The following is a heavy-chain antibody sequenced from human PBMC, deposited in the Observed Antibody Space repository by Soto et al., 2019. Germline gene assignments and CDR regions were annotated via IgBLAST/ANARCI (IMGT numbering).Heavy chain of an antibody. V-gene: IGHV4-30-4*01. J-gene: IGHJ5*01. CDR2: VYYRGII. CDR1: GGSISRADYY. D-gene: IGHD2-15*01. Sequence: QVQLQESGPGLVKPSETLSLTCNVSGGSISRADYYWSWIRQPPGKGLGLIGYVYYRGIIYYNPSFESRISTSVDTSRNQFSLKMTSVTAADTAMYFCARMTFTPKWFDSWGQGTLVTVTS. CDR3: ARMTFTPKWFDS.